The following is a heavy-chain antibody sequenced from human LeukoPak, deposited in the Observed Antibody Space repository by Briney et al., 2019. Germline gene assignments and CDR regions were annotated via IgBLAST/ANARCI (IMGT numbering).Heavy chain of an antibody. CDR2: ISYDGSNK. CDR3: ARDGPAVIIFGYFEY. Sequence: GGSLRLSCAASGFTFSNYVMHRVRQAPGKGLEWVAVISYDGSNKYYADSVKGRFTISRDNSKNTLYLQMSSLRAEDTAVYYCARDGPAVIIFGYFEYWGQGTLVTVSS. D-gene: IGHD3-16*01. V-gene: IGHV3-30*03. CDR1: GFTFSNYV. J-gene: IGHJ4*02.